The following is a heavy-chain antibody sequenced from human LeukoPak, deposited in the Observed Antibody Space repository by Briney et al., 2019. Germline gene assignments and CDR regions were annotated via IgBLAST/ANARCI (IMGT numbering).Heavy chain of an antibody. D-gene: IGHD3-10*01. Sequence: SETLSRTCAVYGGSFSGYYWSWIRQPPGKGLEWIGEINHSGSTNYNPSLKSRVTISVDTSKNQFSLKLSSVTAADTAVYYCARSDRVCNYYGSGSYPAPPDYWGQGTLVTVSS. CDR1: GGSFSGYY. CDR3: ARSDRVCNYYGSGSYPAPPDY. V-gene: IGHV4-34*01. J-gene: IGHJ4*02. CDR2: INHSGST.